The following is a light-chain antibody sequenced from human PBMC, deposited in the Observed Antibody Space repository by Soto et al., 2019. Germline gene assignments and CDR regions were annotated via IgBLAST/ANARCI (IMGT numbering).Light chain of an antibody. CDR1: RSVSSNY. J-gene: IGKJ1*01. CDR2: RAS. Sequence: EIVLTQSPDTLSLSPGGTATLSCGASRSVSSNYLAWYQQRPGQAPRLLINRASNRATGIPDRFTGSGSGTDFTLTINSLETADFAVYYCQHYGSSPRTFGQGTKVEIK. CDR3: QHYGSSPRT. V-gene: IGKV3-20*01.